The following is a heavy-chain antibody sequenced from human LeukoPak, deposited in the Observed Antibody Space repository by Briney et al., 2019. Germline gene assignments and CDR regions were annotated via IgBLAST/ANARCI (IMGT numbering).Heavy chain of an antibody. CDR2: ISAYNGNT. CDR1: GYTFTSYG. Sequence: ASVKVSCKASGYTFTSYGISWVRQAPGQGLEWMGWISAYNGNTSYAQKLQGRVTMTTDTSTSIAYMELRSPRSDDTAVYYCARGNSSSWYEPYYYYYGMDVWGQGTTVTVSS. D-gene: IGHD6-13*01. CDR3: ARGNSSSWYEPYYYYYGMDV. V-gene: IGHV1-18*01. J-gene: IGHJ6*02.